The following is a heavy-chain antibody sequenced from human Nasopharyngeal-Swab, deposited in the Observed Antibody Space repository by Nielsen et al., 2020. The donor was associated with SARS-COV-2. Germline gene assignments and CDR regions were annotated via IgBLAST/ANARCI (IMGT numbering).Heavy chain of an antibody. Sequence: GESLKISCTASGFTFSSYWMSWVRQAPGKGLEWVANIKQDGSEKYYVDSVKGRFTISRDNAKNSLYLQMNSLRAEDTAVYYCARLESSSWYWSYWGQGTLVTVSS. J-gene: IGHJ4*02. CDR3: ARLESSSWYWSY. D-gene: IGHD6-13*01. CDR1: GFTFSSYW. CDR2: IKQDGSEK. V-gene: IGHV3-7*01.